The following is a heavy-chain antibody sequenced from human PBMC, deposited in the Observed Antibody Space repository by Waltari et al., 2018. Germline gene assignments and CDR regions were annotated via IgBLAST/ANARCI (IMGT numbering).Heavy chain of an antibody. CDR1: GGPVSGYY. Sequence: QVHLQESGPGLVRPSGTLSLTCTVSGGPVSGYYLSWIRQPAGQGLEWIGRIYTSVYTSGSTNYNPSLTSRVTISLDTSKSQLSLRLSSVTVADTAVYFCAREREGAAFFDFWGQGILVTVSS. D-gene: IGHD2-15*01. CDR3: AREREGAAFFDF. J-gene: IGHJ4*02. CDR2: IYTSVYTSGST. V-gene: IGHV4-4*07.